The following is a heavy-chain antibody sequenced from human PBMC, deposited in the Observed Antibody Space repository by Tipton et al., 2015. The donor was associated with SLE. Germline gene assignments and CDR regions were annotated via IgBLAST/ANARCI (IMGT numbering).Heavy chain of an antibody. V-gene: IGHV4-59*01. CDR3: ALQGAFDI. J-gene: IGHJ3*02. CDR1: GGSISSYY. CDR2: IYYSGST. Sequence: LRLSCTVSGGSISSYYWSWIRQPPGKGLEWIGYIYYSGSTNYNPSLKSRVTISVDTSRNQFSLKLSSVTAADTAVYYCALQGAFDIWGQGTMVTVSS.